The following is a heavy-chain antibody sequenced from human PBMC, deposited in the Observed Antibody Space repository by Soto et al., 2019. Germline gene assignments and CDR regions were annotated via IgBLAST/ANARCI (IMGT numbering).Heavy chain of an antibody. V-gene: IGHV4-31*03. Sequence: QVQLQESGPGLVKPSQTLSLTCTVSGGSISSGDYYWSWIRQHPGKGLEWIGYIYYSGSTYYNPSLKSRVSISVDTSKNQFSLKLSSVTAADTAVYYCAKCHPYYYHSSGYLPLDYWGQGTLVTVSS. CDR3: AKCHPYYYHSSGYLPLDY. D-gene: IGHD3-22*01. CDR1: GGSISSGDYY. J-gene: IGHJ4*02. CDR2: IYYSGST.